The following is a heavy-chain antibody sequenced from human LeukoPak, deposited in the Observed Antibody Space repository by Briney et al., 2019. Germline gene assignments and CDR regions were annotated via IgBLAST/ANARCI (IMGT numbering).Heavy chain of an antibody. V-gene: IGHV4-59*08. CDR1: GGSISSYY. CDR2: IYYSGST. Sequence: SETLSLTCTVSGGSISSYYWSWIRQPPGKGLEWIGYIYYSGSTNYNPSLKSRVTISVDTSKNQFSLKLSSVTAADTAVYYCASLKRGYSGYDIRYFDYWGQGTLVTVSS. D-gene: IGHD5-12*01. J-gene: IGHJ4*02. CDR3: ASLKRGYSGYDIRYFDY.